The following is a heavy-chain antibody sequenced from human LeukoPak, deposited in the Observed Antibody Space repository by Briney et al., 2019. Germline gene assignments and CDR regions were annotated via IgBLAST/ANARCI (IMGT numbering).Heavy chain of an antibody. Sequence: PGGSLRLSCVASRFIFSSYAMHWVRQAPGKGLEWVAIISSDGSDKYYADSVKGRFTNSRDNSKNTLYLQMNSLRTEDTAVYYCARDRASGDSGLDYFDYWGQGTLVTVSS. CDR2: ISSDGSDK. J-gene: IGHJ4*02. CDR1: RFIFSSYA. CDR3: ARDRASGDSGLDYFDY. D-gene: IGHD1-26*01. V-gene: IGHV3-30*04.